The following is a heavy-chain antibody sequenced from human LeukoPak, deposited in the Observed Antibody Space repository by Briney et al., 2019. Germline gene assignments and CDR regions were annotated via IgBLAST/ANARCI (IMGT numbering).Heavy chain of an antibody. CDR1: GYMFTGYY. CDR2: INPNSGGT. J-gene: IGHJ4*02. CDR3: ARGYCSGDCFTLFDY. Sequence: VKVSCKASGYMFTGYYMHWVRPAPGQGLEWMGWINPNSGGTNYAQKFQGRVTMTRDTSISTAYMELSSLRSDDTAVYYCARGYCSGDCFTLFDYWGQGTLVTVSS. V-gene: IGHV1-2*02. D-gene: IGHD2-21*02.